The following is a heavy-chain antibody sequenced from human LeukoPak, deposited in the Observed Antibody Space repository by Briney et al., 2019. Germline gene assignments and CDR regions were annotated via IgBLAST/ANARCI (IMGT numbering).Heavy chain of an antibody. Sequence: GGSLRLSCAASGFTFSNDWMHWVRQAPGKGLVWVSSINTDGSTTTYADSVKGRFTISRDNAKNTLYLQMNSLRAEDTAVYYCARRGEGYYDSSDYYSFDYWGQGTLVTVSS. J-gene: IGHJ4*02. D-gene: IGHD3-22*01. CDR3: ARRGEGYYDSSDYYSFDY. CDR2: INTDGSTT. CDR1: GFTFSNDW. V-gene: IGHV3-74*01.